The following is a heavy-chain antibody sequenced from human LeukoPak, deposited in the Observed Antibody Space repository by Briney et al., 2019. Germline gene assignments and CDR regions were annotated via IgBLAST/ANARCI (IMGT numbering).Heavy chain of an antibody. CDR2: INPNSGGT. Sequence: ASVKVSCKASGYTVIDYYIHWVRRAPGQGLEWMGWINPNSGGTNYAQRFQGRVTMTRGTSISTAYMELSRLTSDDTAVYYCARGVLAGYDSTGNPFYNWFDPWGQGTLVTVSS. CDR1: GYTVIDYY. J-gene: IGHJ5*02. CDR3: ARGVLAGYDSTGNPFYNWFDP. D-gene: IGHD3-22*01. V-gene: IGHV1-2*02.